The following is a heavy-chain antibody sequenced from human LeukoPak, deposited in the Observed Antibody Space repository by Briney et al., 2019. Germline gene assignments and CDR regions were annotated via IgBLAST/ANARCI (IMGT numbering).Heavy chain of an antibody. V-gene: IGHV1-46*01. Sequence: ASVKVSCKASGYTFTSYYMHWVRQAPGQGLEWMGIINLSGGSTSYAQKLQGRVTMTTDTSTSTAYMELRSLRSDDTAVYYCARVRGSRYKYYFDYWGQGTLVTVSS. CDR2: INLSGGST. J-gene: IGHJ4*02. CDR3: ARVRGSRYKYYFDY. D-gene: IGHD2-2*02. CDR1: GYTFTSYY.